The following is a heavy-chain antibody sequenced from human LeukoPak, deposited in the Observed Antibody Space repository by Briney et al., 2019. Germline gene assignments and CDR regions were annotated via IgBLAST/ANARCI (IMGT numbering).Heavy chain of an antibody. D-gene: IGHD3-10*01. J-gene: IGHJ4*02. Sequence: GGSLRLSCAASGFTVSSNYMSWVRQAPGKGLEWVSVIYSGGSTYYADSVKGRFTISRDNSKNTMYLQMNSLRAEDTAVYYCAREDGSGSYGFDYWGQGTLVTVSS. CDR1: GFTVSSNY. CDR2: IYSGGST. CDR3: AREDGSGSYGFDY. V-gene: IGHV3-66*01.